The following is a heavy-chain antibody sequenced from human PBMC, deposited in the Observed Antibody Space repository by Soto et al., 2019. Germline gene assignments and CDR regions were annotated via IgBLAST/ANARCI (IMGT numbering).Heavy chain of an antibody. J-gene: IGHJ6*02. CDR2: IYYSGST. Sequence: QVQLQESVPGLVKPSQTLSLTCTVSGGSIRSGGYYWRWIRPHPGKGLEWIGYIYYSGSTYYHPSLKTPVTISVGTSKTQSALKLRSVTAADTAVYFCARVCGGDCHNGMDGWGQGTTVTVSS. CDR3: ARVCGGDCHNGMDG. V-gene: IGHV4-31*01. CDR1: GGSIRSGGYY. D-gene: IGHD2-21*02.